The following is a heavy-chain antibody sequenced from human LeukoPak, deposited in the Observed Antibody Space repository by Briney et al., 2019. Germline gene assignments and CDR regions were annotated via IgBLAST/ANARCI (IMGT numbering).Heavy chain of an antibody. CDR3: ARHEYSSSSHWFGP. Sequence: SETLSLTCTVSGGSISSSSYYWGWIRQPPGKGLEWIGSIYYSGSTYYNPSLKSRVTISVDTSKNQFSLKLSSVTAADTAVYYCARHEYSSSSHWFGPWGQGTLVTVSS. CDR1: GGSISSSSYY. V-gene: IGHV4-39*01. D-gene: IGHD6-6*01. J-gene: IGHJ5*02. CDR2: IYYSGST.